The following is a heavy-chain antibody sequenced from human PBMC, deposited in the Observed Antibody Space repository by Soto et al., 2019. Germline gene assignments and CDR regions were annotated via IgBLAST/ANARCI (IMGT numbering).Heavy chain of an antibody. J-gene: IGHJ4*02. CDR1: GGSISSGGYS. Sequence: QLQLQESGSGLVKPSQTLSLTCAVSGGSISSGGYSWSWIRQPPGKGLEWIGYIYHSGSTYYNPYLKSRVTISVDRSKNQFSLKLSSVTAADTAVYYCARTLCSGTSCYRGYYFDYWGQGTLVTVSS. CDR3: ARTLCSGTSCYRGYYFDY. CDR2: IYHSGST. V-gene: IGHV4-30-2*01. D-gene: IGHD2-2*01.